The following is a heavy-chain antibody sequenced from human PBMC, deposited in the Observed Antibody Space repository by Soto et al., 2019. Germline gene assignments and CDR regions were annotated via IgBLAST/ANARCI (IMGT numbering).Heavy chain of an antibody. CDR2: ISTYSGDT. D-gene: IGHD5-12*01. Sequence: SVKVCCKASGYTFFTYDISWVREAPGQGLEWMGWISTYSGDTKYAQKFQGRVTMTTDTSTTTAYLELRSLRSDDTAVYYCARHHGPTTSENWFDPWGQGTLVTVSS. CDR1: GYTFFTYD. J-gene: IGHJ5*02. CDR3: ARHHGPTTSENWFDP. V-gene: IGHV1-18*01.